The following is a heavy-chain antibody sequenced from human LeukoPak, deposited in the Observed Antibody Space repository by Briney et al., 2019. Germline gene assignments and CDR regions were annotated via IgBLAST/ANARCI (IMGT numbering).Heavy chain of an antibody. Sequence: PSETLSLTCTVSGGSISSYYWSWIRQPPGKGLEWIGYIYYGGSTNYNPSLKSRVTISVDTSKNQFSLKLSSVTAADTAVYYCASRAWNYFWFDPWGQGTLVTVSS. J-gene: IGHJ5*02. CDR2: IYYGGST. V-gene: IGHV4-59*08. CDR3: ASRAWNYFWFDP. D-gene: IGHD1-7*01. CDR1: GGSISSYY.